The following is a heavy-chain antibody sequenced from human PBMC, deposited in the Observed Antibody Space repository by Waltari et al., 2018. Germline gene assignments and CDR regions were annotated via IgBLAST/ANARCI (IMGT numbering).Heavy chain of an antibody. D-gene: IGHD3-10*01. Sequence: QLQLQESGPGLVKPSATLSLTCTVSGGSISSSSYYWGWIRQPPGKGLEWIGGIYYSGSTYYNPSLKSRVTISVDTSKNQFSLKLSSVTAADTAVYYCARHGGYGSGSHPFDYWGQGTLVTVSS. CDR1: GGSISSSSYY. CDR3: ARHGGYGSGSHPFDY. V-gene: IGHV4-39*01. CDR2: IYYSGST. J-gene: IGHJ4*02.